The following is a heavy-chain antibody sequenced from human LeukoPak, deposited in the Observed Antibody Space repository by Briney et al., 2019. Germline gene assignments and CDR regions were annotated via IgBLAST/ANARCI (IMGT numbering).Heavy chain of an antibody. Sequence: SETLSLTCAVYGGSFSGYYWSWIRQPPGKGLEWIGEINHSGSTNYNPSLKSRVTISVDTSKNQFSLKLRSVTAADTAIYYCARSRVVAVSSYYFDYWGQGTLVTVSS. J-gene: IGHJ4*02. V-gene: IGHV4-34*01. CDR1: GGSFSGYY. CDR3: ARSRVVAVSSYYFDY. D-gene: IGHD3-3*01. CDR2: INHSGST.